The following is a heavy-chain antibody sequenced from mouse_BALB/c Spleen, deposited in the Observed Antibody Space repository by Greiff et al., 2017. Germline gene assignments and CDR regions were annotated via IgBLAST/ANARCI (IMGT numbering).Heavy chain of an antibody. CDR1: GFNIKDYY. Sequence: EVKLQESGAELVRPGALVKLSCKASGFNIKDYYMHWVKQRPEQGLEWIGWIDPENGNTIYDPKFQGKASITADTSSNTAYLQLSSLTSEDTAVYYCASGLGRDYWGQGTTLTVSS. CDR2: IDPENGNT. J-gene: IGHJ2*01. V-gene: IGHV14-1*02. CDR3: ASGLGRDY. D-gene: IGHD4-1*01.